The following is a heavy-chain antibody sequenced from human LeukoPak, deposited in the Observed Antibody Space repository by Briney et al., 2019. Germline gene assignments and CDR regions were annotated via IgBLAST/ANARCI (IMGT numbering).Heavy chain of an antibody. V-gene: IGHV4-34*01. CDR2: INHSGST. D-gene: IGHD4-11*01. CDR3: ARNSNYDY. Sequence: SETLSLTCTVSGGSISSYYWSWIRQPPGKGLEWIGEINHSGSTNYNPSLKSRVTISVDTSKNQFSLKLSSVTAADTAVYYCARNSNYDYWGQGTLVTVSS. J-gene: IGHJ4*02. CDR1: GGSISSYY.